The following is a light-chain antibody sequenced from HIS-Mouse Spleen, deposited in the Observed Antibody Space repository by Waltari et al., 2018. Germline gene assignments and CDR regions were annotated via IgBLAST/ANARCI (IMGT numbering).Light chain of an antibody. CDR2: KAS. CDR1: QSISSW. V-gene: IGKV1-5*03. J-gene: IGKJ2*01. Sequence: DIQMTQSPSTLSASVGDRVTITCRASQSISSWLAWYQQKPGKAPKLLIYKASSLESGVPSRCSGSGSGTEVTLTISSLQPDDFATYYCQQYNSYPYTVGQGTKLESK. CDR3: QQYNSYPYT.